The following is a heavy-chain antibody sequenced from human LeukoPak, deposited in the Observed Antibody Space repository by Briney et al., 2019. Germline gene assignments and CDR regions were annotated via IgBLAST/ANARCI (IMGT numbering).Heavy chain of an antibody. CDR1: GFTFSGHW. Sequence: GGSLRLSCAVSGFTFSGHWMFWVRQAPGKGLEWVSSDGSGTGYTDSEKGRFTVSRDNARNTLYLQMNSLRAEDTAVYYCARARWYSCDYWGQGTLVTVSS. CDR2: DGSGT. V-gene: IGHV3-74*01. D-gene: IGHD5-24*01. CDR3: ARARWYSCDY. J-gene: IGHJ4*02.